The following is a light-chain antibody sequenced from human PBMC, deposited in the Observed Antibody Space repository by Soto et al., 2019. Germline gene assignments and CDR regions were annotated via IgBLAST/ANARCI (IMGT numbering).Light chain of an antibody. CDR2: DNN. V-gene: IGLV1-51*01. CDR1: SSNLGNNF. Sequence: QSVLTQPPSVSAAPGQKVTISCSGSSSNLGNNFVSWYQQLPGTAPKLLIYDNNKRPPGIPDRFSGSKSGTSATLGITGLQTGDEADYYCGTWDSSLSAGVFGGGTKLTVL. J-gene: IGLJ2*01. CDR3: GTWDSSLSAGV.